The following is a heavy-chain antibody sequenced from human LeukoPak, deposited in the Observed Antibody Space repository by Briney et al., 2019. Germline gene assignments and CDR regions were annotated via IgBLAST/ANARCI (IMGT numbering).Heavy chain of an antibody. CDR3: AREGGYFDFDY. J-gene: IGHJ4*02. Sequence: ASVKVSCKASGGTFSSYAISWVRQAPGQGLEWMGRIIPIFGTANYAQKFQGRVTITTDESTSTAYMELSSLRSEDTAVYYCAREGGYFDFDYWGRGTLVTVSS. D-gene: IGHD3-22*01. CDR1: GGTFSSYA. V-gene: IGHV1-69*05. CDR2: IIPIFGTA.